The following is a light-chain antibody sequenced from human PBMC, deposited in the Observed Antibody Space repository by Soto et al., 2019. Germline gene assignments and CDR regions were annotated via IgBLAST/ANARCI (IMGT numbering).Light chain of an antibody. V-gene: IGKV3-15*01. Sequence: EIVMTQSPATLSVFPGERATLSCRASQSVSSNLAWYQQKPGQAPRLLIYAASTRATGIPARFSGSGSGTEFTLTISSLQSEDFAVYYCQQYNNWSVFGQGTKVDIK. CDR3: QQYNNWSV. CDR2: AAS. J-gene: IGKJ1*01. CDR1: QSVSSN.